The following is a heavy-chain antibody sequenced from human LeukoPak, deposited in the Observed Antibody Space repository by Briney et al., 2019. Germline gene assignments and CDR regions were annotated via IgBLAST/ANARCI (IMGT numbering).Heavy chain of an antibody. D-gene: IGHD6-13*01. CDR1: GSITSGDYY. J-gene: IGHJ6*04. Sequence: SQTLSLTCGGSITSGDYYWSWIRQPPGKGLEWIGHIFYSGITYYNPSLKSRVTISLDTSEKQFSLRLTSVTAADTAVYYCARATLASAGAIGALDAFDIWGKGTTVTVSS. CDR2: IFYSGIT. V-gene: IGHV4-30-4*01. CDR3: ARATLASAGAIGALDAFDI.